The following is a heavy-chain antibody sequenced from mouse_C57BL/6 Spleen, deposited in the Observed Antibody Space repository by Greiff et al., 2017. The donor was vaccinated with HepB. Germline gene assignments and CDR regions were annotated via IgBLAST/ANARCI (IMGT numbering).Heavy chain of an antibody. D-gene: IGHD4-1*01. CDR1: GYTFTDYE. J-gene: IGHJ2*01. CDR3: TRGANWDGLFDD. Sequence: VQLQQSGAELVRPGASVTLSCKASGYTFTDYEMHWVKQTPVHGLEWIGAIDPETGGTAYNQKFKGKAILTADKSSSTAYMELRSLTSEDSAVYYCTRGANWDGLFDDWGQGTTLTVSS. V-gene: IGHV1-15*01. CDR2: IDPETGGT.